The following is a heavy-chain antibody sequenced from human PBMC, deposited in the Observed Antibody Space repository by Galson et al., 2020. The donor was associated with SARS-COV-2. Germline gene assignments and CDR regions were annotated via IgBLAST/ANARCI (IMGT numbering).Heavy chain of an antibody. V-gene: IGHV4-31*03. CDR2: IYYSGTA. CDR1: GDSISSGGYY. J-gene: IGHJ4*02. Sequence: SQTLSLTCTVSGDSISSGGYYWSWIRQLPGKGLEWIGYIYYSGTAYYNPSLESRVTISVDTSKNQFSLKLNSVTAADTAVYYCARVTTWINLSYFFDYWGQGTLVTVSS. CDR3: ARVTTWINLSYFFDY. D-gene: IGHD5-12*01.